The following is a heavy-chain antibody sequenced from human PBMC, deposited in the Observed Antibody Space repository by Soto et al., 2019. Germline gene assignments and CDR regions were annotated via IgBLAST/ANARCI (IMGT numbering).Heavy chain of an antibody. Sequence: PSETLSLTCTVSGGSITSSYWSWIRRPPGKGLEWIAYIYDTGISGYTPSTSYNPSLKSRVTMSVDTSKGQFSLKLTSVTAADTAVYDCARGEDAFFYYGLDVWGQGITVTVSS. CDR1: GGSITSSY. CDR2: IYDTGISGYTPST. V-gene: IGHV4-59*01. J-gene: IGHJ6*02. CDR3: ARGEDAFFYYGLDV.